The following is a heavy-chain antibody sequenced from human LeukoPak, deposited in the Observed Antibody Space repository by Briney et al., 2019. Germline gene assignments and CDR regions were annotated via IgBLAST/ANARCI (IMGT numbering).Heavy chain of an antibody. V-gene: IGHV3-53*04. CDR2: IYSGGST. J-gene: IGHJ6*02. Sequence: GGSLRLSCAASGFTVSSNYMSWVRQAPGKGLEWVSVIYSGGSTYYADSVKGRFTISRHNSKNTLYLQMNSLRAEDTAVYYCARDQPYHDDYYGMDVWGQGTTVTVSS. CDR3: ARDQPYHDDYYGMDV. CDR1: GFTVSSNY. D-gene: IGHD1-1*01.